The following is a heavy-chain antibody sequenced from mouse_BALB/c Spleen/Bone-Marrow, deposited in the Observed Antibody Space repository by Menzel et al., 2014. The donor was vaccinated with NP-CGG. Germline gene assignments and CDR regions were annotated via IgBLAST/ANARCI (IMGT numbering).Heavy chain of an antibody. CDR1: GFNIKDTY. Sequence: EVQLHQSGAVVVKPGASVKLSCTASGFNIKDTYMHWVKQRPEQGLEWLGRIDPANGNTKYDSKFQGKTTITADTSSNTAYLQLSSLTSEDTAIYDCARYYFGVYCDYWGQGTTLTVAS. CDR3: ARYYFGVYCDY. V-gene: IGHV14-3*02. J-gene: IGHJ2*01. CDR2: IDPANGNT. D-gene: IGHD1-1*01.